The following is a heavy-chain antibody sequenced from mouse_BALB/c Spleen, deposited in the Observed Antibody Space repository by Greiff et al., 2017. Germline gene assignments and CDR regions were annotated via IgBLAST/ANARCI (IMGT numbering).Heavy chain of an antibody. D-gene: IGHD4-1*01. J-gene: IGHJ4*01. CDR3: ARDPANWVYYAMGY. CDR2: IWAGGST. CDR1: GFSLTSYG. V-gene: IGHV2-9*02. Sequence: QVQLKESGPGLVAPSQSLSITCTVSGFSLTSYGVHWVRQPPGKGLEWLGVIWAGGSTNYNSALMSRLSISKDNSKSQVFLKMNSLQTDDTAMYYCARDPANWVYYAMGYWGQGTSVTVSS.